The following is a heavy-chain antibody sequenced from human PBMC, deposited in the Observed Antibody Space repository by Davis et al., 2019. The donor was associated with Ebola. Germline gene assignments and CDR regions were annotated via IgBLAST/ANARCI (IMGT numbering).Heavy chain of an antibody. CDR1: GYTFIGYF. CDR3: AKKNWAKAALDI. CDR2: IMPKSGTT. J-gene: IGHJ3*02. D-gene: IGHD7-27*01. V-gene: IGHV1-2*06. Sequence: ASVKVSCKASGYTFIGYFMHWVRQAPGQGLEWMGRIMPKSGTTTYAQKFQGRVTMTRDKSISTAYMELSRLRSDDTAVYYCAKKNWAKAALDIWGQGTMVTVSS.